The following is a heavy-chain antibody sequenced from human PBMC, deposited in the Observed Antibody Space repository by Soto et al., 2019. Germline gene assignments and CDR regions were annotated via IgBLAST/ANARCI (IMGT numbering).Heavy chain of an antibody. D-gene: IGHD1-1*01. Sequence: EVQLVESGGGLVKPGGSLRLSCAASGFTFSTYTMNWVRQAPGKGLEWVSSISSTSSFIYYRDSVKGRFTISRDNAKKSLYLQMNSLSPEDTAIYYCARGEATGTPFFDYWGQGTLVTVSS. V-gene: IGHV3-21*01. CDR3: ARGEATGTPFFDY. CDR1: GFTFSTYT. CDR2: ISSTSSFI. J-gene: IGHJ4*02.